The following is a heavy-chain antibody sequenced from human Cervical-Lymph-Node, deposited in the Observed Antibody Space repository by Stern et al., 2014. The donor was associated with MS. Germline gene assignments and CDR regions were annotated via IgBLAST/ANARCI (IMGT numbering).Heavy chain of an antibody. CDR1: GFKFSIYW. V-gene: IGHV5-51*01. J-gene: IGHJ4*02. Sequence: EVQLVQSGAELIRPGESLKISCKGSGFKFSIYWIAWVRQMPGKGLEWLGIIYPGDSETRSSQYFQVQVPMSADKSTSTAYLQWSSLNASDTAMYFCARQTTAWASDVWGQGTLVTVSS. D-gene: IGHD1-14*01. CDR3: ARQTTAWASDV. CDR2: IYPGDSET.